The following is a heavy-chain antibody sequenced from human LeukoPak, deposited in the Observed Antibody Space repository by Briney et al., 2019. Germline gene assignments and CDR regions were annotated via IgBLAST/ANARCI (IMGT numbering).Heavy chain of an antibody. CDR2: LNLQVGTS. V-gene: IGHV1-46*01. Sequence: SEKVSCKASVYAFTTYYIHGVRQAPAQGLEGLGILNLQVGTSNYAQTLQDRVPNTRHTSTSTVYIELSSLRCEDTAVYYCARDRSGYDVFDYWGQGTPVTVSS. D-gene: IGHD3-3*01. CDR3: ARDRSGYDVFDY. CDR1: VYAFTTYY. J-gene: IGHJ4*02.